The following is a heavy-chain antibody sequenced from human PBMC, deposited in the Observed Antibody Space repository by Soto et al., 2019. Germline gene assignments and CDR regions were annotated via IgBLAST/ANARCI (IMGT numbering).Heavy chain of an antibody. Sequence: GGSLRLSCAASGFAFTNYGTHWVRQAPGKGLEWVAHISNDGSKKFYGDSVKGRFTISRDNSENTVYLQMTSLRPDDTAVFYCARDVAMPTGLGLGYWGQGTLVTVSS. CDR3: ARDVAMPTGLGLGY. CDR2: ISNDGSKK. V-gene: IGHV3-30*03. J-gene: IGHJ4*02. CDR1: GFAFTNYG. D-gene: IGHD6-19*01.